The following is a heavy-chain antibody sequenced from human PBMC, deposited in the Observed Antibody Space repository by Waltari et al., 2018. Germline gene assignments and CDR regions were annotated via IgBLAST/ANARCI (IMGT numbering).Heavy chain of an antibody. CDR1: GFGFRRYG. CDR2: MWYDGSNE. CDR3: ARDAYGGGSFFDF. V-gene: IGHV3-33*01. D-gene: IGHD2-15*01. Sequence: QVQLVESGGGVVQPGRSLRLPCAASGFGFRRYGMHWVRQAPGKGLEWVAVMWYDGSNEYYADSVKGRFTISRDNSKNTLYLQMNSLRAEDTAVYFCARDAYGGGSFFDFWGQGILVTVSS. J-gene: IGHJ4*02.